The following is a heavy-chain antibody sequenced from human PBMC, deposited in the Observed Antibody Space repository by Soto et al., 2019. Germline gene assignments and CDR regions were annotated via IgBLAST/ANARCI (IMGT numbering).Heavy chain of an antibody. V-gene: IGHV4-59*12. Sequence: SETLSLTCTVSGGSISSYYWSWIRQPPGKGLEWIGYIYYSGSTNYNPSLKSRVTISVDTSKNQFSLKLSSVTAADTAVYYCARELYSSGIGIDYWGQGTLVTVSS. J-gene: IGHJ4*02. CDR2: IYYSGST. D-gene: IGHD6-19*01. CDR3: ARELYSSGIGIDY. CDR1: GGSISSYY.